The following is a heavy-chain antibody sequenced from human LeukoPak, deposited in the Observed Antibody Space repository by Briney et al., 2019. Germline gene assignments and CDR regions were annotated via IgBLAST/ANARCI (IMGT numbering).Heavy chain of an antibody. CDR2: IYYSGST. D-gene: IGHD5-18*01. Sequence: SETLSLTCTVSGGSISSSSYYWGWIRQPPGKGLEWIGSIYYSGSTYYNPSLKSRVTISVDTSKNQFSLKLSSVTAADTAVYYCARGQLWLRGDWFDPWGQGTLVTVSS. CDR3: ARGQLWLRGDWFDP. V-gene: IGHV4-39*07. CDR1: GGSISSSSYY. J-gene: IGHJ5*02.